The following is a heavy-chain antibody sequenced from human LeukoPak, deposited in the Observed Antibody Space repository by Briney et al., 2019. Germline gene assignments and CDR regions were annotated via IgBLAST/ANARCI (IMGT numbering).Heavy chain of an antibody. V-gene: IGHV3-73*01. Sequence: GVSLRLFCAASVFIFSGSAMHWVRQASGKGLECVGRIRSKANSYATAYAASVKGRFTISRDDSKNTAYLQMNSLKTEDTAVYYCTRRLSGYYYDSSGYSDAFDIWGQGTMVTVSS. J-gene: IGHJ3*02. CDR1: VFIFSGSA. CDR3: TRRLSGYYYDSSGYSDAFDI. D-gene: IGHD3-22*01. CDR2: IRSKANSYAT.